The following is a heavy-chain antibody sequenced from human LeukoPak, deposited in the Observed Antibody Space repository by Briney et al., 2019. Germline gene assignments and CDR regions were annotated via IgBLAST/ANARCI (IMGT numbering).Heavy chain of an antibody. Sequence: SETLSLTCTVSGGSVSSGSYYWSWIRQPPGKGLERIGYIYYSGSTNYNPSLKSRVTISVDTSKNQFSLKLSSVTAADTAVYYCARSLDWFIFDYWGQGTLVTVSS. CDR3: ARSLDWFIFDY. J-gene: IGHJ4*02. V-gene: IGHV4-61*01. CDR1: GGSVSSGSYY. CDR2: IYYSGST. D-gene: IGHD3-9*01.